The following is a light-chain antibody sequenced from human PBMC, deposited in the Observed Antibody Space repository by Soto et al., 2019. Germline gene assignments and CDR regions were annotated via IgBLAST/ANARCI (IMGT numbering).Light chain of an antibody. CDR1: QSVTNTY. J-gene: IGKJ3*01. CDR3: QHYGRSPGLLT. CDR2: DAS. Sequence: IVLTQSPGTLSLSPGERVTLSCRASQSVTNTYLAWYQQKPGQAPRLLIYDASTRATGIPDRFSGSGSGTDFTLTISRLEPEDFAVYYCQHYGRSPGLLTFGPGTQVDIK. V-gene: IGKV3-20*01.